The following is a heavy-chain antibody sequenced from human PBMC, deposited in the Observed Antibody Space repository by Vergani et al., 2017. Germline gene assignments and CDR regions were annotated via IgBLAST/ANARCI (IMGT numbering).Heavy chain of an antibody. D-gene: IGHD3-10*01. V-gene: IGHV4-31*03. CDR2: IYYSGST. CDR1: GGSISSGGYY. Sequence: QVQLQESGPGLVKPSQTLSLTCTVSGGSISSGGYYWSWIRQHPGKGLEWIGYIYYSGSTYYNPSLKSRVTISVDTSKNQFSLKLSSVTAADTAVYYCARAPGGMVRGVIPWFDPWGQGTLVTVSS. CDR3: ARAPGGMVRGVIPWFDP. J-gene: IGHJ5*02.